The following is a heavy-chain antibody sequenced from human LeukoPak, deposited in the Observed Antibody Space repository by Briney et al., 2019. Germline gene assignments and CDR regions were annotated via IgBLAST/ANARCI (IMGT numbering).Heavy chain of an antibody. V-gene: IGHV3-7*01. CDR1: GFTFSDHY. CDR3: ASGSY. J-gene: IGHJ4*02. Sequence: GGSLRLSCAASGFTFSDHYMDWVRQAPGKGLEWVANIKQDGSEKYYVDSVKGRFTISRDNAKNSLYLQMNSLRAEDTAVYYCASGSYWGQGTLVTVSS. CDR2: IKQDGSEK. D-gene: IGHD1-26*01.